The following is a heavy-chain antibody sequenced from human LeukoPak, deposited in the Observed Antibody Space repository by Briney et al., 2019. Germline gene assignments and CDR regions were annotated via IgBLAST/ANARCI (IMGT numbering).Heavy chain of an antibody. CDR1: GFTFSSYW. V-gene: IGHV3-7*03. J-gene: IGHJ5*02. D-gene: IGHD3-3*01. CDR3: AKGLFGVVIRGNYFDP. Sequence: PGGSLRLSCAASGFTFSSYWMSWVRQAPGKGLEWVANIKQDGSEKYYVDSVKGRFTISRDNARNSLYLQMNSLRPEDTALYYCAKGLFGVVIRGNYFDPWGQGTLVTVSS. CDR2: IKQDGSEK.